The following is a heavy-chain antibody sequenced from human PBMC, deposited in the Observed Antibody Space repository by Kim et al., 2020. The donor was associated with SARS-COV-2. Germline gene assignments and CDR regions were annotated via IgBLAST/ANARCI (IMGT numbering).Heavy chain of an antibody. Sequence: NPSRRSRVPRSIDTSKNQFSLNLRSVTAADTALYYCARDRGGLKHYMDVWGKGTAVTISS. D-gene: IGHD3-10*01. J-gene: IGHJ6*03. V-gene: IGHV4-59*01. CDR3: ARDRGGLKHYMDV.